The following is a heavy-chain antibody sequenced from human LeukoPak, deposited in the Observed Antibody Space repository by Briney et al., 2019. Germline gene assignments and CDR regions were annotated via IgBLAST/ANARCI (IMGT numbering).Heavy chain of an antibody. Sequence: PSETLSLTCAVYGGSFSGYYWSWIRQPPGKGLEWIGEINHSGSTNYNPSLKSRVTISVDTSKNQFSLKLSSVTAADTAVYYCARGRQRSRTSLYYFDYWGQGTLVTVSS. D-gene: IGHD6-25*01. J-gene: IGHJ4*02. CDR2: INHSGST. CDR1: GGSFSGYY. CDR3: ARGRQRSRTSLYYFDY. V-gene: IGHV4-34*01.